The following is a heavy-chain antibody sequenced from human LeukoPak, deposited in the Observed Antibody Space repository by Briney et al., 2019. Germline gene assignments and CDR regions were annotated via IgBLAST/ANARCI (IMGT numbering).Heavy chain of an antibody. Sequence: QPGGSLRLSCAASGFTFSSYEMNWVRQAPGKGLEWVSYISSSGSTIYYADSVKGRLTISRYNAKHSLYLQMNSLRAEDTAVYYCARSSGYYYFDFDYWGQGTLVTVSS. J-gene: IGHJ4*02. CDR2: ISSSGSTI. D-gene: IGHD3-22*01. CDR3: ARSSGYYYFDFDY. V-gene: IGHV3-48*03. CDR1: GFTFSSYE.